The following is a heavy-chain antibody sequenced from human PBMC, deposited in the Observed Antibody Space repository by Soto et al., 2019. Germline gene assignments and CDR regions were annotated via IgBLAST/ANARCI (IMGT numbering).Heavy chain of an antibody. D-gene: IGHD3-10*01. J-gene: IGHJ5*02. V-gene: IGHV4-39*01. CDR2: LYYTGTT. Sequence: PSETLSLTCSVSGGSIGSSSYYFGWIRQPPGRGLEWIGRLYYTGTTYYNSSLKSRVAISVDTSKNQFSLKLPSVTAADTAVYYCALSSGKLLWFGEPFSGSWFDPWGQGTLVTVSS. CDR3: ALSSGKLLWFGEPFSGSWFDP. CDR1: GGSIGSSSYY.